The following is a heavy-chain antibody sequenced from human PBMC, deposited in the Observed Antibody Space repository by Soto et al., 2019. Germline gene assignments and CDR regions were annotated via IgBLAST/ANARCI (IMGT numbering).Heavy chain of an antibody. J-gene: IGHJ4*02. D-gene: IGHD5-18*01. CDR3: ARGLGYSYGY. Sequence: QVQLQQWGAGLLKPSETLSLTCAVYGGSFSGYYWSWIRQPPGKGLEWIGEINHSGSTNYNPSLKSRVTISVDTSKNQFSLKLSSVTAADTAVDYCARGLGYSYGYWGQGTLVTFSS. V-gene: IGHV4-34*01. CDR1: GGSFSGYY. CDR2: INHSGST.